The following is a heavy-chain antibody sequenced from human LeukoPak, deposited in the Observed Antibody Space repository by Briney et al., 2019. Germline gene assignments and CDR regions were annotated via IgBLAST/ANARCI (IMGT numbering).Heavy chain of an antibody. Sequence: ASVKVSCKVSGYTFTDYYMHWVQQAPGKGLEWMGLVDLEDGETIYAEKFQGRVTITADTSTDTAYMELSSLRSEDTAVYYCAIEYYYDSSGYYQYWGQGTLVTVSS. D-gene: IGHD3-22*01. CDR1: GYTFTDYY. V-gene: IGHV1-69-2*01. CDR3: AIEYYYDSSGYYQY. J-gene: IGHJ4*02. CDR2: VDLEDGET.